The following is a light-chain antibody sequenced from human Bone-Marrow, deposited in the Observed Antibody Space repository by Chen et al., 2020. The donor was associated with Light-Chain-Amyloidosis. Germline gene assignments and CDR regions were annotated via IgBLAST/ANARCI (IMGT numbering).Light chain of an antibody. J-gene: IGLJ3*02. Sequence: SYVLTQTSSFSVAPGQTATIACGGNNIGSTSVPGYQQTPGQAPLLVVYDDSDRPSGIPGRLSGSNSGNTATLTISRVEAGDEADYYCQVWDRSSDRPVFGGGTKLTVL. V-gene: IGLV3-21*02. CDR2: DDS. CDR1: NIGSTS. CDR3: QVWDRSSDRPV.